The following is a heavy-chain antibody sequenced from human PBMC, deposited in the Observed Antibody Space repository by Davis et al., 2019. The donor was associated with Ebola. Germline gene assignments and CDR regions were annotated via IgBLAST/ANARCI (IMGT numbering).Heavy chain of an antibody. V-gene: IGHV1-46*01. J-gene: IGHJ4*02. CDR1: GYTFTSYY. CDR2: INPSGGST. CDR3: ARRVYSRSGFDS. Sequence: ASVKVSCKASGYTFTSYYMHWVRQATGQGLEWMGIINPSGGSTSYAQKFQGRVTMTRDTSTSTAYMELGTLTSEDTAVYYCARRVYSRSGFDSWGQGTLVTVSS. D-gene: IGHD2-8*01.